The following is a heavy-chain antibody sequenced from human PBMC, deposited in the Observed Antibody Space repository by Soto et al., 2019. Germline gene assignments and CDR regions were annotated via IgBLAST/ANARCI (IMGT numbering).Heavy chain of an antibody. J-gene: IGHJ6*02. Sequence: PGESLKISCKCSGYIFINYWIGWVRQMPGKGLEWMGRIDPSDSYTNYSPSFQGHVTISADKSISTAYLQWSSLKASDTAMYYCASSPRGYCSSTSCRELGNYYGMDVWGQGTTVTVSS. V-gene: IGHV5-10-1*01. CDR1: GYIFINYW. D-gene: IGHD2-2*01. CDR2: IDPSDSYT. CDR3: ASSPRGYCSSTSCRELGNYYGMDV.